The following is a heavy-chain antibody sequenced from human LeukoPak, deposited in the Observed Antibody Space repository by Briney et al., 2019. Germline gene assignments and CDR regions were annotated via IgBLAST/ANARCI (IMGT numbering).Heavy chain of an antibody. CDR3: AKVRRGYCSGGSCYSWFDH. CDR2: ISYDGSNK. J-gene: IGHJ5*02. Sequence: GGSLRLSCAASGFTFSSYGMHWVRQAPGKGLEWVAVISYDGSNKYYADSVKGRFTISRDNSKNTLYLQMNSLRAEDTAVYYCAKVRRGYCSGGSCYSWFDHWGQGTLVTVSS. V-gene: IGHV3-30*18. D-gene: IGHD2-15*01. CDR1: GFTFSSYG.